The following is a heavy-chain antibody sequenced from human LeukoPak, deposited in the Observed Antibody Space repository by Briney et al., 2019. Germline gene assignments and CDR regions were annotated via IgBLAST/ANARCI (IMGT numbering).Heavy chain of an antibody. V-gene: IGHV3-53*01. CDR1: GFTVSSNY. CDR3: ARDFRCSGGSCYYWYFDL. Sequence: PGGSLRLSCAASGFTVSSNYMSWVRQAPGKGLEWVSVIYSGGSTYYADSVEGRFTISRDNSKNTLYLQMNSLRAEDTAVYYCARDFRCSGGSCYYWYFDLWGRGTLVTVSS. D-gene: IGHD2-15*01. CDR2: IYSGGST. J-gene: IGHJ2*01.